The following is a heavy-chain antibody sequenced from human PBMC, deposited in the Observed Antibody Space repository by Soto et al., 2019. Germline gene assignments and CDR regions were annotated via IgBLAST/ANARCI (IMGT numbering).Heavy chain of an antibody. CDR3: ARDVGATGD. Sequence: QVQLVQSGPEVKKPGGPVQEACKASGYTFTSYAMHWVRQAPGQRLEWMGWINAGNGNTKYSQKFQGRVTITRDTSASTAYMELSSLRSEDTAVYYCARDVGATGDWGQGTLVTVSS. CDR2: INAGNGNT. D-gene: IGHD1-26*01. J-gene: IGHJ4*02. V-gene: IGHV1-3*01. CDR1: GYTFTSYA.